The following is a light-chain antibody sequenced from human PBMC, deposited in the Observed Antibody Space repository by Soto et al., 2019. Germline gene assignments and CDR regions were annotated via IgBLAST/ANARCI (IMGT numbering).Light chain of an antibody. CDR1: QSVSRY. V-gene: IGKV3-11*01. CDR3: QQRTTWAGT. CDR2: DAS. J-gene: IGKJ1*01. Sequence: EIVLTQSPATLSLSPGERATLSCRASQSVSRYLAWYQQKPGQAPRLLIYDASNRATGIPARFSGSGSGTDFTLTISSLEPEDFAVYYCQQRTTWAGTFGQGTKVEIK.